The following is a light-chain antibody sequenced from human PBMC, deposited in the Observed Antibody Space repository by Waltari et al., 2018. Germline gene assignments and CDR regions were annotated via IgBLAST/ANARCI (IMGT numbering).Light chain of an antibody. CDR2: STN. Sequence: TVVTHAPSFSVSPGWTVTLTCGLISRSVSTTYYPSWYQQTPGQSPRPLPYSTNARSSGVPDRIAVSILGNKAALTITGAQADDESDYCGVLYMGGGILFGGGTKLTVL. CDR1: SRSVSTTYY. CDR3: VLYMGGGIL. J-gene: IGLJ3*02. V-gene: IGLV8-61*01.